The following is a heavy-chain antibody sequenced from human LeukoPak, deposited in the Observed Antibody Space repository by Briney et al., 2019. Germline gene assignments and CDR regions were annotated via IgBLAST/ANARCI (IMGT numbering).Heavy chain of an antibody. V-gene: IGHV3-21*01. CDR3: ARGPGYGDRRPFDY. CDR2: ISSSSSYI. J-gene: IGHJ4*02. Sequence: GGSLRLSCAASGFTFSSYSMNWVRQAPGKGLEWVSSISSSSSYIYYADSVKGRFTISRDNAKNSLYLQMNSLKAEDTAVYYCARGPGYGDRRPFDYWGQGTLVTVSS. D-gene: IGHD4-17*01. CDR1: GFTFSSYS.